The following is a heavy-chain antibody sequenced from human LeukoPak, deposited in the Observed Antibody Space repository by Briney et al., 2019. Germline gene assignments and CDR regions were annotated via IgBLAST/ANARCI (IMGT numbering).Heavy chain of an antibody. J-gene: IGHJ4*02. CDR1: GGSVSSGSYY. V-gene: IGHV4-61*01. Sequence: SETLSLTCTVSGGSVSSGSYYWSWIRQPPGKGLEWIGYIYYSASTNYNPSLKSRVTISVDTSNNQFSLKLSSVTAADTAVYYCARDPSGYFNYWGQGTLATVSS. D-gene: IGHD3-22*01. CDR3: ARDPSGYFNY. CDR2: IYYSAST.